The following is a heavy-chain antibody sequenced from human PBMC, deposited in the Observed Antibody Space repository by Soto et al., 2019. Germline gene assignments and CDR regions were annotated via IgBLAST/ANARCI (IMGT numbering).Heavy chain of an antibody. CDR3: ARHSDYYGSGSLFYYFDY. CDR2: FYYCGNT. CDR1: GSPFINSF. Sequence: SETLSQTSSLSGSPFINSFWSRMRQPPGEGLEWIGFFYYCGNTYYNPSLKIRVTISVDTSKNQFSLKLSSVTAADAAVYYCARHSDYYGSGSLFYYFDYWGQGTLVTVSS. D-gene: IGHD3-10*01. J-gene: IGHJ4*02. V-gene: IGHV4-59*08.